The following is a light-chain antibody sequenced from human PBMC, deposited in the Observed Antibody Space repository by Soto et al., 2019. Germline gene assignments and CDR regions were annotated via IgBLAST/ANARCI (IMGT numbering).Light chain of an antibody. V-gene: IGKV3-11*01. CDR1: QSVSNF. Sequence: EIVLTQSPATLSLSPGERATLSCRASQSVSNFLAWYQQKPGQAPRVIIYDASTRATGIPARFSGSGSGTDCTRTISSLEPEDFAVYYCQQRSYWPGTFGQGTKLEIK. J-gene: IGKJ2*01. CDR2: DAS. CDR3: QQRSYWPGT.